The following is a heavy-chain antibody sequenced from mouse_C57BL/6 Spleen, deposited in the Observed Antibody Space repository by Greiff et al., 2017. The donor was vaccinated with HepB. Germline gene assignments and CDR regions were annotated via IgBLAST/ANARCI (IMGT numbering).Heavy chain of an antibody. CDR1: GFTFSDYG. CDR2: ISSGSSTI. D-gene: IGHD2-10*01. V-gene: IGHV5-17*01. CDR3: ARGAYPAWFAY. Sequence: EVHLVESGGGLVKPGGSLKLSCAASGFTFSDYGMHWVRQAPEKGLEWVAYISSGSSTIYYADTVKGRFTISRDNAKNTLFLQMTSLRSEDTAMYYCARGAYPAWFAYWGQRTLVTVSA. J-gene: IGHJ3*01.